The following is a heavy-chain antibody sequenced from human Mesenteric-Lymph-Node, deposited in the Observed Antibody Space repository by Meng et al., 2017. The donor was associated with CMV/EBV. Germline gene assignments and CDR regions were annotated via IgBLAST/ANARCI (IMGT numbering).Heavy chain of an antibody. CDR2: ISWNSGSI. V-gene: IGHV3-9*01. J-gene: IGHJ4*02. Sequence: SLKISCAASGFTFDDYAMHWVRQAPGKGLEWVSGISWNSGSIGYADSVKGRFTISRDNAKNSLYLQMNSLTVDDTALYHCARRGTTGYFFDSWGPGTLVTVSS. CDR3: ARRGTTGYFFDS. CDR1: GFTFDDYA. D-gene: IGHD2-8*02.